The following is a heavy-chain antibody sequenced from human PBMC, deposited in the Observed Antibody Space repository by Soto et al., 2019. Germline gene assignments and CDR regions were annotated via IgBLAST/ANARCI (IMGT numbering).Heavy chain of an antibody. J-gene: IGHJ4*02. CDR2: FSAGGRA. V-gene: IGHV3-23*01. Sequence: EVQLLESGGALVRPGGSLRLSCAASEFSFNNYALSWVRQAPGKALEWVSTFSAGGRAYYAASMQGRFTIARDSSQDTVHLKITDLRPEDTAVYYCAKESLPENYGDTLVDYWGQGARVTVSS. CDR1: EFSFNNYA. D-gene: IGHD4-17*01. CDR3: AKESLPENYGDTLVDY.